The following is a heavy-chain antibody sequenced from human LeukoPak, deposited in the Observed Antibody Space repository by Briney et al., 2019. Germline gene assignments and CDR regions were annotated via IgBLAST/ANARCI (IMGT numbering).Heavy chain of an antibody. CDR2: ISGSGGST. CDR3: ARGIAAAGTAIDY. D-gene: IGHD6-13*01. Sequence: PGGSLRLSCAASGFTFSSYAMSWVRQAPGKGLEWVSAISGSGGSTYYADSVKGRFTISRDNSKNTLYLQMNSLRAEDTAVYYCARGIAAAGTAIDYWGQGTLVTVSS. J-gene: IGHJ4*02. CDR1: GFTFSSYA. V-gene: IGHV3-23*01.